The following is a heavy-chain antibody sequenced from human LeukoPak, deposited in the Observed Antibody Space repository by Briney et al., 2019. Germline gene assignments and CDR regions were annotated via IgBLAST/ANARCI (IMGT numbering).Heavy chain of an antibody. Sequence: ASEKVSYKASGYTFTGYYMHWVRQAPGQGLEWMGWLNPNSGGTKYAQTFLGRVTMSRDTSISTAYMELSRLRSDDTAVYCCARSVDPMIVVWYAFDIWGQGTMVTVSS. CDR1: GYTFTGYY. CDR3: ARSVDPMIVVWYAFDI. CDR2: LNPNSGGT. D-gene: IGHD3-22*01. J-gene: IGHJ3*02. V-gene: IGHV1-2*02.